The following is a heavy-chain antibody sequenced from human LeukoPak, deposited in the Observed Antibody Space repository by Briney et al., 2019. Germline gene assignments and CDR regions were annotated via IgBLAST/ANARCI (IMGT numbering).Heavy chain of an antibody. CDR2: ISPSGGST. D-gene: IGHD3-3*01. CDR1: GYTFTSNY. V-gene: IGHV1-46*01. J-gene: IGHJ5*02. Sequence: ASVKVSCKAFGYTFTSNYMHWVRQAPGQGPEWMGVISPSGGSTTYAQKFQGRVTMTRDMSTNTVYMQLSSLRSEDTAVYYCAREAVTISALVRTQTTKRPHRFDPWGQGTLVTVSS. CDR3: AREAVTISALVRTQTTKRPHRFDP.